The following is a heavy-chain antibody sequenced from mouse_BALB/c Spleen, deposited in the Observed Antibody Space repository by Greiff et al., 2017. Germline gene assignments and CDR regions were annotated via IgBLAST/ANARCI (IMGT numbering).Heavy chain of an antibody. CDR3: ARESYYYGPWFAY. Sequence: EVQLVESGGGLVKPGGSLKLSCAASGFTFSSYAMSWVRQSPEKRLEWVAEISSGGSYTYYPDTVTGRFTISRDNAKNTLYLEISSLRSEDTAMYYCARESYYYGPWFAYWGQGTLVTVSA. D-gene: IGHD1-1*01. J-gene: IGHJ3*01. V-gene: IGHV5-9-4*01. CDR2: ISSGGSYT. CDR1: GFTFSSYA.